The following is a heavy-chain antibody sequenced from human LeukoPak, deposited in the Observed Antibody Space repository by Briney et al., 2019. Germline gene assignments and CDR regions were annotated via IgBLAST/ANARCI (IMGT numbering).Heavy chain of an antibody. CDR2: INHSGST. D-gene: IGHD3-22*01. J-gene: IGHJ4*02. V-gene: IGHV4-34*01. CDR3: ARGDYYDSSGYGPN. CDR1: GGSFSGYY. Sequence: SETLSLTRAAYGGSFSGYYWSWVRQPPGKGLEWIGEINHSGSTNYNASLKSRVTISVDTSKNQFSLKLSSVTAADTSVYYCARGDYYDSSGYGPNWGQGTLVTVSS.